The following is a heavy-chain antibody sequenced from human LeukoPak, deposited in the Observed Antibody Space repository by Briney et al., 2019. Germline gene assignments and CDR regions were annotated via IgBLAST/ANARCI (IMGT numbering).Heavy chain of an antibody. CDR2: ISSSGSTI. J-gene: IGHJ4*02. D-gene: IGHD6-13*01. CDR3: ARAFGYRSSWYYFDY. CDR1: GFTFSSYE. Sequence: PGGSLRLSCAASGFTFSSYEMNWVRQAPGKGLEWVSYISSSGSTIYYADSVKGRFTISRDNAKNSLYLQMNSLRAEDTAVYYCARAFGYRSSWYYFDYWGQGTPVTVSS. V-gene: IGHV3-48*03.